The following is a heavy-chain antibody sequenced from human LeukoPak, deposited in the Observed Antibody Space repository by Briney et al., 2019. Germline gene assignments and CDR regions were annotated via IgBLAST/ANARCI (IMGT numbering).Heavy chain of an antibody. CDR3: ARVSVRGVKVYWFDP. J-gene: IGHJ5*02. Sequence: SETLSLTCTVSGGFISSYYWSWIRQPPGKGLEWVGYIYYSGSTNYNPSLKSRVTISVDTSKNQFSLKLSSVTAADTAVYYCARVSVRGVKVYWFDPWGQGTLVTVSS. CDR1: GGFISSYY. CDR2: IYYSGST. V-gene: IGHV4-59*01. D-gene: IGHD3-10*01.